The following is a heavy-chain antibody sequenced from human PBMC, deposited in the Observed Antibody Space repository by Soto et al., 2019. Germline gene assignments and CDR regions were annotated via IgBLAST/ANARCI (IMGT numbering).Heavy chain of an antibody. CDR2: INPNSGGT. CDR3: ARDGGQSNGMDV. J-gene: IGHJ6*02. Sequence: ASVKGSFKASGYTFTGYYMHWVRQAPGQGLEWMGWINPNSGGTNYAQKFQGWVTMTRDTSISTAYMELSRLRSDDTAVYYCARDGGQSNGMDVWGQGTTVTVSS. CDR1: GYTFTGYY. V-gene: IGHV1-2*04. D-gene: IGHD6-19*01.